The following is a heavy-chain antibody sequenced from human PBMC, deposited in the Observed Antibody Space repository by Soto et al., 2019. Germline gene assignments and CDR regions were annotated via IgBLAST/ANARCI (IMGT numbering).Heavy chain of an antibody. D-gene: IGHD3-22*01. CDR3: ARDFLDYYDSSGYYPFDY. CDR2: INPSGGST. V-gene: IGHV1-46*01. CDR1: GYTFTSYY. J-gene: IGHJ4*02. Sequence: GASVKVSCKASGYTFTSYYMHWVRRAPGQGLEWMGIINPSGGSTSYAQKFQGRVTMTRDTSTSTVYMELSSLRSEDTAVYYCARDFLDYYDSSGYYPFDYWGQGTLVTVSS.